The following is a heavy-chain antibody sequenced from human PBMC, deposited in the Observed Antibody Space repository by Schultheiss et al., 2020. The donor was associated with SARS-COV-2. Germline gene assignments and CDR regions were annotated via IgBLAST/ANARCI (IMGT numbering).Heavy chain of an antibody. J-gene: IGHJ5*02. CDR3: ARRRSDGNWWLDT. V-gene: IGHV4-59*08. Sequence: SETLSLTCTVSGGSISSYYWSWIRQPPGKGLEWIGYISYNGDTEYSPSVKGRISISLDTSKNQFSLKLTSVIAADTAVYYCARRRSDGNWWLDTWGQGTLVTVSS. D-gene: IGHD2-8*02. CDR2: ISYNGDT. CDR1: GGSISSYY.